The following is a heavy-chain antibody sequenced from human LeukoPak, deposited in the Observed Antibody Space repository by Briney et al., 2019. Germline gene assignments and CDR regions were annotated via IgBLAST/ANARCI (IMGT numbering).Heavy chain of an antibody. J-gene: IGHJ4*02. Sequence: GESLKISCKGSGYSCTSYWISWVRQMPGKGLEWMGRIDPSDSYTNYSPSFQGHVTISADKSISTAYLQWSSLKASDTAMYYCAREPGYYGSGSYYSYFDYWGQGTLVTVSS. CDR3: AREPGYYGSGSYYSYFDY. V-gene: IGHV5-10-1*01. CDR2: IDPSDSYT. CDR1: GYSCTSYW. D-gene: IGHD3-10*01.